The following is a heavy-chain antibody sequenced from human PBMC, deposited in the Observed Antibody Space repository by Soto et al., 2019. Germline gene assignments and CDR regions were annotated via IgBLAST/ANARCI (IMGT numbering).Heavy chain of an antibody. D-gene: IGHD6-13*01. CDR3: ARGKYSSSWYEGGWFDP. CDR1: GGTFSSYA. Sequence: QVQLVQSGAEVKKPGSSVKVSCKASGGTFSSYAISWVRQAPEQGLEWMGGIIPIFGTANYAQKFQGRVTITADESTSTAYMELSSLRSEDTAVYYCARGKYSSSWYEGGWFDPWGQGTLVTVSS. V-gene: IGHV1-69*01. J-gene: IGHJ5*02. CDR2: IIPIFGTA.